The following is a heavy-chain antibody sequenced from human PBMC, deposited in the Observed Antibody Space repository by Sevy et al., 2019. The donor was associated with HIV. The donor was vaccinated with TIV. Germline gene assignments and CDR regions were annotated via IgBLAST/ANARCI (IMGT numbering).Heavy chain of an antibody. D-gene: IGHD3-16*01. V-gene: IGHV1-2*02. CDR1: GYTFSDYY. CDR2: INPNSGGT. Sequence: ASVKVSCKASGYTFSDYYIHWVRQAPGQGLEWMGWINPNSGGTNYSQKFQGRVTMTRDTSITTAYMELSRMRSDDTAVYYCARQSAYHFYGMDVWGQRTTVTDSS. CDR3: ARQSAYHFYGMDV. J-gene: IGHJ6*02.